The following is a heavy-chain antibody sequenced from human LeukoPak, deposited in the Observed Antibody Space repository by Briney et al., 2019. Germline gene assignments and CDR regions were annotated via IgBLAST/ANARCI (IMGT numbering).Heavy chain of an antibody. D-gene: IGHD3-22*01. CDR1: GGSFSGYY. J-gene: IGHJ3*02. V-gene: IGHV4-34*01. Sequence: SETLSLTCAVYGGSFSGYYWSWIRQPPGKGLEWIGEINHSGSTNYNPSLKSRVTISVDTSKNQFSLKLSSVTAADTAVYYCARLGSGYYYHGDAFDIWGQGTMDTVSS. CDR3: ARLGSGYYYHGDAFDI. CDR2: INHSGST.